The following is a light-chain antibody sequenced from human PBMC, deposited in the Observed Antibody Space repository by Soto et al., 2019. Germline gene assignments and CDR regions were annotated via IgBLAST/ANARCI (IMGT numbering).Light chain of an antibody. J-gene: IGKJ5*01. CDR1: QSVSIY. V-gene: IGKV3-11*01. CDR3: QHRKDWQVT. CDR2: DAS. Sequence: EIVLTQSPVTLSLSPGERATLSCRASQSVSIYLAWYQQKPGQAPGLLIYDASNRATGVPARFSGSGSGTDFPLTISRLEPEDFAVYYCQHRKDWQVTFGQGTRLEIK.